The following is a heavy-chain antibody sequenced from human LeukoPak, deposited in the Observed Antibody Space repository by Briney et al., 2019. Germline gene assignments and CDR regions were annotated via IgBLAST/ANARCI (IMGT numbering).Heavy chain of an antibody. V-gene: IGHV4-39*01. CDR2: IYYSGST. CDR3: ASRYYYDSSGYFVR. Sequence: SETLSLTCTVSLNSISSSSYYWGWIRQFPGKGLDRIVYIYYSGSTYYNSTIKSPVTISVDATKNQFSLKLNSVTDANTAVYYCASRYYYDSSGYFVRWGQGTLVTVSS. D-gene: IGHD3-22*01. J-gene: IGHJ4*02. CDR1: LNSISSSSYY.